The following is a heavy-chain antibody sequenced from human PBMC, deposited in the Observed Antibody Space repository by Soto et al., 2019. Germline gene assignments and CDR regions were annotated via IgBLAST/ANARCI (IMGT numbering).Heavy chain of an antibody. CDR1: GGTFSSYT. V-gene: IGHV3-7*04. Sequence: ASVKVSCKASGGTFSSYTISWVRQAPGKGLEWVANIKQDGSEKYYVDSVKGRFTISRDNAKNSLYLQMNSLRAEDTAVYYCARGWGLDPWGQGTLVTVSS. D-gene: IGHD1-26*01. CDR2: IKQDGSEK. CDR3: ARGWGLDP. J-gene: IGHJ5*02.